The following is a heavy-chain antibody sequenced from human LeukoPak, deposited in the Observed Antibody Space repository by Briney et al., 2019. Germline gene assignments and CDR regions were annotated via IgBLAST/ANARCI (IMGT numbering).Heavy chain of an antibody. CDR1: GSTFSSYS. J-gene: IGHJ6*03. Sequence: GGSLRLSCTASGSTFSSYSMNWVRQAPGKGLEWVSSISTSSSYIYYADSVKGRFTISRDNARNSLYLQMNSLRAEDTAVYYCARVVVVVPAAISRYYMDVWGKGTTVTISS. CDR3: ARVVVVVPAAISRYYMDV. D-gene: IGHD2-2*01. CDR2: ISTSSSYI. V-gene: IGHV3-21*04.